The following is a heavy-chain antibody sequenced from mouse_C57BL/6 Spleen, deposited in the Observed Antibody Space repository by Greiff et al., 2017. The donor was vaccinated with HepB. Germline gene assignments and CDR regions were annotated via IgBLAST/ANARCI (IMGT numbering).Heavy chain of an antibody. CDR3: ARQAMIKAYFDY. J-gene: IGHJ2*01. CDR2: ISSGGSYT. Sequence: EVMLVESGGDLVKPGGSLKLSCAASGFTFSSYGMSWVRQTPDKRLEWVATISSGGSYTYYPDSVKGRITISRDNAKNTLYLQMSSLKSEDTAMYYCARQAMIKAYFDYWGQGTTLTVSS. V-gene: IGHV5-6*02. D-gene: IGHD2-3*01. CDR1: GFTFSSYG.